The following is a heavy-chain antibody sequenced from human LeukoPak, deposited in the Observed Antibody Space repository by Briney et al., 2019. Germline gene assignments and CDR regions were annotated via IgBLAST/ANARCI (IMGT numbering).Heavy chain of an antibody. J-gene: IGHJ4*02. CDR2: IYSGGST. D-gene: IGHD4-17*01. CDR1: GFTFATYG. V-gene: IGHV3-66*01. CDR3: ARGRDGDYFDY. Sequence: GGTLRLSCAASGFTFATYGMSWVRQAPGKGLEWVSVIYSGGSTYYADSVKGRFTISRDNSKNTPYLQMNSLRAEDTAVYYCARGRDGDYFDYWGQGTLVTVSS.